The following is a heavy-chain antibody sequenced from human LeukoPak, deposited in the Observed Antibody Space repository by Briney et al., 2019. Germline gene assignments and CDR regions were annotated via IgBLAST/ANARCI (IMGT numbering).Heavy chain of an antibody. CDR1: GFTFSSYA. J-gene: IGHJ4*02. CDR3: TTDPYPAAYCSSTSCYDLY. V-gene: IGHV3-30*04. CDR2: ISYDGSNK. Sequence: PGRSLRLSCAASGFTFSSYAMHWVRQAPGKGLEWVAVISYDGSNKYYADSVKGRFTISRDNSKNTLYLQMNSLKTEDTAVYYCTTDPYPAAYCSSTSCYDLYWGQGTLVTVSS. D-gene: IGHD2-2*01.